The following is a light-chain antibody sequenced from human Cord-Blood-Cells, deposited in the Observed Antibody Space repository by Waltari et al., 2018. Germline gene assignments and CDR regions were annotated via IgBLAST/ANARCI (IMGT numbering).Light chain of an antibody. CDR1: QGVSSY. CDR3: QQRSNWPPKLT. CDR2: DAS. J-gene: IGKJ4*01. Sequence: EIVLTQSPATLSLSPGERATLSCRASQGVSSYLAWYQQKPGQAPRLLIYDASNRATGSPARFSGSGSGTDFTLTISGLEPEDFAVYYCQQRSNWPPKLTFGGGTKVEIK. V-gene: IGKV3-11*01.